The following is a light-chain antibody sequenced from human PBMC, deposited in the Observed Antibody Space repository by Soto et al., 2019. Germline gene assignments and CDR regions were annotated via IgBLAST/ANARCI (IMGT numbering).Light chain of an antibody. V-gene: IGKV3-20*01. Sequence: EIVLTQSPGTLSLSPGERATLSCRASQSVSSNYLAWYQQKPGQAPRLLIYGASSRATGIPDRFSGSGSGTDFTLTISRLEPEAFAVYYCQQYGSSPPSLTFGGGTKVEIK. J-gene: IGKJ4*01. CDR1: QSVSSNY. CDR3: QQYGSSPPSLT. CDR2: GAS.